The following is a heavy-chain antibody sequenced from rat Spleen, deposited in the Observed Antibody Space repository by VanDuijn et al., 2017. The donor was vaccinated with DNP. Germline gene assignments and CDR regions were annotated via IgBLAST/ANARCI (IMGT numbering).Heavy chain of an antibody. Sequence: QQSGAELAKPGSSVKISCKASGYTFTSYDISWIKQTTGQGLEYIGYINTGSGGTYYNEKFKGKATLTVDKSSSTAFMQLSSLTPEDTAVYYCARDSYVMDAWGQGASVTVSS. CDR1: GYTFTSYD. J-gene: IGHJ4*01. CDR3: ARDSYVMDA. V-gene: IGHV1-57*01. CDR2: INTGSGGT.